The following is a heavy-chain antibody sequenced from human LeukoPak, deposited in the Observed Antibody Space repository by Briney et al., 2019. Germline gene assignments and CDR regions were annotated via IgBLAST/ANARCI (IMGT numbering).Heavy chain of an antibody. CDR2: IYYRGAT. V-gene: IGHV4-39*07. J-gene: IGHJ6*03. CDR1: GGSISSAGYY. Sequence: SETLSLTCTVSGGSISSAGYYWGWVRQPPGRGLEWIGTIYYRGATYYNPSLKSRLTISVDSSKNHFSLKLSSVTAADTAVYYCARDFSSSSSVYYYYYMDVWGKGTTVTISS. D-gene: IGHD6-6*01. CDR3: ARDFSSSSSVYYYYYMDV.